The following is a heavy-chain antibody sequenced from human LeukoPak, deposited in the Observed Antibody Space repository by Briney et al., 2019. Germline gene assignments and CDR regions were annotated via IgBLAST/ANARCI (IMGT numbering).Heavy chain of an antibody. CDR3: ARPSRGLGSFDY. V-gene: IGHV4-59*08. D-gene: IGHD2-15*01. J-gene: IGHJ4*02. CDR1: GGSISSYY. CDR2: IYYSGST. Sequence: KSSETLSLTCTVSGGSISSYYWSWIRQPPGKGLEWIGCIYYSGSTNYNPSLKSRVTISVDTSKNQFSLKLSSVTAADTAVYYCARPSRGLGSFDYWGQGTLVTVSS.